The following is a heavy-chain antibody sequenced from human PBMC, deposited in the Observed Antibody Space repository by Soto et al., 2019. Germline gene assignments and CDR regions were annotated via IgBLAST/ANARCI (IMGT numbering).Heavy chain of an antibody. Sequence: EVQLVESGGGLVQPGGALRRSCAAAGFTFSTYSMSWVRQTPGKGLEWVSHISGGSSLIYYADSVKGRFTISRDNAENSLYLQMNSLRAEDTAVYYCATRSRGYSGYVKYWGQGTVVTVSS. CDR1: GFTFSTYS. CDR2: ISGGSSLI. D-gene: IGHD5-12*01. V-gene: IGHV3-48*01. J-gene: IGHJ4*02. CDR3: ATRSRGYSGYVKY.